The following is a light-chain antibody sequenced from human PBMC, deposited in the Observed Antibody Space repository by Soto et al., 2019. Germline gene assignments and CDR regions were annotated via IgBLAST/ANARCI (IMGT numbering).Light chain of an antibody. CDR3: AAWDDRLKGVL. CDR2: SSN. J-gene: IGLJ2*01. V-gene: IGLV1-40*01. Sequence: QSVLTQPPSVSGAPGQRVTISCTGSSSNIGAGHDVQWYQLFPGRAPKLLIYSSNQWPSGVPDRFSGSKSGTSASLAISGLQSEDEADYYCAAWDDRLKGVLFGGGTKLTVL. CDR1: SSNIGAGHD.